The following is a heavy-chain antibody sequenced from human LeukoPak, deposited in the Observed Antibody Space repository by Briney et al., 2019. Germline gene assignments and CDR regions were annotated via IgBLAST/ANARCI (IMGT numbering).Heavy chain of an antibody. CDR2: ISSGSLYI. Sequence: PGGSLRLSCAAAGFTFSTYNMNWVRQAPGKGLEWVSSISSGSLYISYADSVKGRFTVSRDNAKNSLYLQMNSLRAEDTAVYYCARTESGNGPLDYWGQGTLVTVSS. CDR3: ARTESGNGPLDY. J-gene: IGHJ4*02. D-gene: IGHD5-12*01. V-gene: IGHV3-21*01. CDR1: GFTFSTYN.